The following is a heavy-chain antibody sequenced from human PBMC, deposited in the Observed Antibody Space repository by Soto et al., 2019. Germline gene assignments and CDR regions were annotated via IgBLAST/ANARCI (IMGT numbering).Heavy chain of an antibody. CDR2: INPSGGST. V-gene: IGHV1-46*01. Sequence: GPSVKVSCKASGYTFTSYYMHWVRQAPGQGLEWMGIINPSGGSTSYAQKFQGRVTMTRDTSTSTVYMELSSLRSEDTAVYYCARDRGLSDFWSGYPYYYGMDVWGQGTTVTVSS. CDR3: ARDRGLSDFWSGYPYYYGMDV. CDR1: GYTFTSYY. J-gene: IGHJ6*02. D-gene: IGHD3-3*01.